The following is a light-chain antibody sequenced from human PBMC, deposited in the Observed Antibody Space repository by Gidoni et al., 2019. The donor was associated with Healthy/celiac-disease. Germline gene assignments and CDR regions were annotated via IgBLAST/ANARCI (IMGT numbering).Light chain of an antibody. CDR1: QSVSSSY. CDR3: QQYGSSPLT. CDR2: GAS. Sequence: IVLTPPPGTLSLSPGERATLSCRASQSVSSSYLAWYQQKPGQAPRLLIYGASSRATGIPDRFSGSGSGTDFTLTISRLEPEDFAVYYCQQYGSSPLTFGQGTRLEIK. V-gene: IGKV3-20*01. J-gene: IGKJ5*01.